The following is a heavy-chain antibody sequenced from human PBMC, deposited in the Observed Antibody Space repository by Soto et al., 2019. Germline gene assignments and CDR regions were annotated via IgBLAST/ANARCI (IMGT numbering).Heavy chain of an antibody. CDR3: ARSHVAYYYDSSGYLDY. V-gene: IGHV1-18*01. CDR1: GYTFTSYG. CDR2: ISAYNGNT. Sequence: QVQLVQSGAEVKKPGASVKVSCKASGYTFTSYGISWVRQAPGQGLEWMGWISAYNGNTNYAQKLTDRATMTTDTSTGTAYMELRSLRSDDTAVYYCARSHVAYYYDSSGYLDYWGQGTLVTVSS. J-gene: IGHJ4*02. D-gene: IGHD3-22*01.